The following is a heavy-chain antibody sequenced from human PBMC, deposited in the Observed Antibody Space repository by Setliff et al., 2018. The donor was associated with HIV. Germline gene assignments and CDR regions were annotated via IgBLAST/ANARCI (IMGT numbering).Heavy chain of an antibody. D-gene: IGHD2-21*01. CDR3: ARVVRGVIQSAKTFDY. Sequence: GASVKVSCKASGYTFIPYDVSWVRRAPGQGLEWMGWINVNNGNTNYAQKFQGRVTMTTDTSTTTVYMELRSLRSDDTAVYYCARVVRGVIQSAKTFDYWGQGTLVTVSS. CDR1: GYTFIPYD. J-gene: IGHJ4*02. CDR2: INVNNGNT. V-gene: IGHV1-18*01.